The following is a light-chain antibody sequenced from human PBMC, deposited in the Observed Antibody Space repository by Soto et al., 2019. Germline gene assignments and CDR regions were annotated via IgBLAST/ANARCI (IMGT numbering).Light chain of an antibody. CDR1: QSVSSSY. V-gene: IGKV3-20*01. CDR2: GAS. Sequence: EIVLTQSPGTLSLSPGERATLSYRASQSVSSSYLAWYQQKPGQAPRLLIYGASSRATGIPDRFSGSGSGTDFTLTISRLEPEDFAVYYCQQYNNWPHTFGQGTKLEIK. CDR3: QQYNNWPHT. J-gene: IGKJ2*01.